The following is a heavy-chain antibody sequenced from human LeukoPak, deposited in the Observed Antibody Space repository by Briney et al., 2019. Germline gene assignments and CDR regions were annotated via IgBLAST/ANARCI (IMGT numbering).Heavy chain of an antibody. V-gene: IGHV4-59*08. D-gene: IGHD2-15*01. J-gene: IGHJ6*02. Sequence: SETLSLTCTVSGGSISSYYWSWIRQPPGKGLEWIGYIYYSGSTNYNPSLKSRVTISVDTSKNQFSLKLSSVTAADTAVYYCARQKRYCSGGSCYVYYGMDVWGQGTTVTVSS. CDR2: IYYSGST. CDR3: ARQKRYCSGGSCYVYYGMDV. CDR1: GGSISSYY.